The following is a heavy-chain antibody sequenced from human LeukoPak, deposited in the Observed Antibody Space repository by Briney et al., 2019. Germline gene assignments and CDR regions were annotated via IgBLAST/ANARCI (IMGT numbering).Heavy chain of an antibody. CDR3: TRGSSGRRDN. D-gene: IGHD6-19*01. CDR1: VYTFTSCD. J-gene: IGHJ4*02. Sequence: ASVTLSCKASVYTFTSCDINWVRQATGQRLEWMGWMNPNSGNTGYGQSFQGRITMTRDISIGTAYMELSNLTSEDTAIYDCTRGSSGRRDNWGQGTLVTVSA. V-gene: IGHV1-8*01. CDR2: MNPNSGNT.